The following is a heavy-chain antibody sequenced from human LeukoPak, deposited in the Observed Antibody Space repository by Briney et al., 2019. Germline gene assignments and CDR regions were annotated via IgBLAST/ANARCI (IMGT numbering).Heavy chain of an antibody. CDR1: GGSISSYY. CDR3: ARAGITIFGVVIMPDAFDI. J-gene: IGHJ3*02. CDR2: IYYSGST. Sequence: SETPSLTCTVSGGSISSYYWSWIRQPPGKGLEWIGYIYYSGSTNYNPSLKSRVTISVDTSKNQFSLKLSSVTAADTAVYYCARAGITIFGVVIMPDAFDIWGQGTMVTVSS. D-gene: IGHD3-3*01. V-gene: IGHV4-59*01.